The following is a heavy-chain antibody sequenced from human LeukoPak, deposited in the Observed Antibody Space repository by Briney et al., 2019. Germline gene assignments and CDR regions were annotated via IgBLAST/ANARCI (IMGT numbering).Heavy chain of an antibody. Sequence: SETLSLTCTVSGGSISSGSYYWSWIRQPAGKGLEWIGRIYTSGSTNYNPSLKSRVTISVDTSKNQFSLKLSSVTAADTAVYYCARGRSSSSYSYWGQGTLVTVSP. J-gene: IGHJ4*02. V-gene: IGHV4-61*02. CDR3: ARGRSSSSYSY. D-gene: IGHD6-6*01. CDR1: GGSISSGSYY. CDR2: IYTSGST.